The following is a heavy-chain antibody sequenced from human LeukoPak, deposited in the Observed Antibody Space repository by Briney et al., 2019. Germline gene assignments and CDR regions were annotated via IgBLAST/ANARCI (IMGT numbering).Heavy chain of an antibody. Sequence: GGSLRLSCAASGVTFSSYAMHWVRQAPGKGLEWVSGISWNSGSIGYADSVKGRFTISRDNAKNSLYLQMNSLRAEDTALYYCAKDIAEYSSSFFDYWGQGTLVTVSS. D-gene: IGHD6-6*01. CDR2: ISWNSGSI. CDR1: GVTFSSYA. CDR3: AKDIAEYSSSFFDY. J-gene: IGHJ4*02. V-gene: IGHV3-9*01.